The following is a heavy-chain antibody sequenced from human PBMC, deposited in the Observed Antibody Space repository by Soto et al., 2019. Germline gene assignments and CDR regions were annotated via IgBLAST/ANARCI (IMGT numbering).Heavy chain of an antibody. CDR2: ISGSEK. CDR1: GFTFSSYA. J-gene: IGHJ4*02. V-gene: IGHV3-7*03. D-gene: IGHD3-9*01. Sequence: PGGSLRLSCAASGFTFSSYAMSWVRQAPGKGLEWVSAISGSEKYYVDSVKGRFTISRDNAKNSLYLQMNSLRAEDTAVYYCARGSLTGYSGLDYWGQGTLVTVSS. CDR3: ARGSLTGYSGLDY.